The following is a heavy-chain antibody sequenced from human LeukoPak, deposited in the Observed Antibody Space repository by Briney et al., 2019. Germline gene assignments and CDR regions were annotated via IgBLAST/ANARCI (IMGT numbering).Heavy chain of an antibody. CDR2: INGAGGTI. V-gene: IGHV3-23*01. CDR1: GFTFSSYA. J-gene: IGHJ2*01. CDR3: AKDKLSGQRDWYFDL. D-gene: IGHD1-1*01. Sequence: TGGSLRLSCAASGFTFSSYAMSWLRQAPGKGLEWVSSINGAGGTIYYADSVKGRFTISRDNSTNTLFLQMDSLRAEDSAIYSCAKDKLSGQRDWYFDLCGRGTLVTVSS.